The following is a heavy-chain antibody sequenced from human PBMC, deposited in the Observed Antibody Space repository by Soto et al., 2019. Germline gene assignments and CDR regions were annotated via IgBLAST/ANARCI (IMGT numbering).Heavy chain of an antibody. CDR2: IIPIFGTA. D-gene: IGHD4-17*01. CDR1: GGTFSSYA. CDR3: ARAEYYGRKPWLGGMDV. V-gene: IGHV1-69*01. J-gene: IGHJ6*02. Sequence: QVQLVQSGAEVKKPGSSVKVSCKASGGTFSSYAISWVRQAPGQGLEWMGGIIPIFGTANYAQKFQGRVTITADESTSTAYMELSSLRSEDTAVYYCARAEYYGRKPWLGGMDVWGQGTTVTVSS.